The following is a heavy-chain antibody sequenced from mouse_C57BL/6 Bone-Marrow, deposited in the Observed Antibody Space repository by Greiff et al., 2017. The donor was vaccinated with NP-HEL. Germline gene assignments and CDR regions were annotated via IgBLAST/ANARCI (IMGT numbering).Heavy chain of an antibody. CDR3: ARWPFDY. V-gene: IGHV1-54*01. J-gene: IGHJ2*01. Sequence: QVQLQQSGAELVRPGTSVKVSRKASGYAFTNYLIEWVKQRPGQGPEWIGVINPGSGGTNYNEKFKGKGTLTADKSSSTAYMQLSSLTSEDSAVYFCARWPFDYWGQGTTLTVSS. CDR1: GYAFTNYL. CDR2: INPGSGGT.